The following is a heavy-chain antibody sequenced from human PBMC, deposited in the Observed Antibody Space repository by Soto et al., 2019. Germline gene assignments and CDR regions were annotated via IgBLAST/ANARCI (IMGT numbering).Heavy chain of an antibody. Sequence: SLRLACVVSGFTFDDYAMHWVRQAPGGGLEWVSGINWNSAVIGYADSVKGRFIISSDNAKNVLYLQMPSLRSEDTALYYCSRNPCVTAIGRADSWGQGTLVTVSS. J-gene: IGHJ4*02. D-gene: IGHD5-18*01. CDR3: SRNPCVTAIGRADS. V-gene: IGHV3-9*01. CDR2: INWNSAVI. CDR1: GFTFDDYA.